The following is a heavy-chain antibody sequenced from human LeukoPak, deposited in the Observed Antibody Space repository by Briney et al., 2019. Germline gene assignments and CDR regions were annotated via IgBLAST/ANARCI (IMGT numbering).Heavy chain of an antibody. CDR1: GYTFSSYG. CDR2: ISAYNGNT. CDR3: ARDQGIYNHRIIDS. J-gene: IGHJ4*02. D-gene: IGHD5-12*01. Sequence: VASVKVSCKASGYTFSSYGISWVRQAPGQGLEWMGWISAYNGNTNFAQEFQGRVTMTTDTSTSTASMGLRSLRSDDTAVYYCARDQGIYNHRIIDSWGQGTLVTVSS. V-gene: IGHV1-18*01.